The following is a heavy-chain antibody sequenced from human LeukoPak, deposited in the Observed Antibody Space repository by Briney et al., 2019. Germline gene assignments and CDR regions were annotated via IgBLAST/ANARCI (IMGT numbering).Heavy chain of an antibody. V-gene: IGHV1-2*02. CDR2: INPNSGGT. J-gene: IGHJ5*02. D-gene: IGHD3-3*01. Sequence: ASVKVSCKASGYTFTGYYMHWVRQAPGQGLEWMEWINPNSGGTNYQGRVTMTRDTSISTAYMELSRLRSDDTAVYYCARRNYDFWSGPNWFDPWGQGTLVTVSS. CDR1: GYTFTGYY. CDR3: ARRNYDFWSGPNWFDP.